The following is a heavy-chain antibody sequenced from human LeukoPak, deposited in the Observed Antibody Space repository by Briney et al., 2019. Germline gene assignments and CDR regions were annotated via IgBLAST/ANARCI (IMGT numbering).Heavy chain of an antibody. D-gene: IGHD3-3*01. CDR1: GFTFSDYY. Sequence: GGSLRLSCAASGFTFSDYYMSWIRQAPGKGLEWVSYISSSGSAIYYADSVKGRFTISRDNAKNSLYLQMNSLRAEDTAVYYCARDTTYYDFWSGYYTRGFDPWGQGTLVTVSS. J-gene: IGHJ5*02. V-gene: IGHV3-11*04. CDR2: ISSSGSAI. CDR3: ARDTTYYDFWSGYYTRGFDP.